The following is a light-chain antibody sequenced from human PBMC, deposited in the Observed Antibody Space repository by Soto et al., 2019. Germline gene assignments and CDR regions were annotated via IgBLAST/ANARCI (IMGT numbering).Light chain of an antibody. J-gene: IGKJ4*01. V-gene: IGKV3-11*01. CDR1: QSVSSY. CDR2: DAS. Sequence: EIVLTQSPATLSLSPGERATLSCRASQSVSSYLAWYQQKPGQAPRLLIYDASNRATGIPARFSGSGSGTDFTLTISSLEPEEFEVDDCQQRSNWPLTFGGGTKVEIK. CDR3: QQRSNWPLT.